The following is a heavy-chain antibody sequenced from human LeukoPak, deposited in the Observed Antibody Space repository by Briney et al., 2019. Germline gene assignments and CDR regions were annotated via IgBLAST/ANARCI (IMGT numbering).Heavy chain of an antibody. CDR3: ARPGRADAFDI. Sequence: GRSLRLSCAASGFTFSSYAMHWVRQAPGKGLEWVAVISYDGSNKYYADSVKGRFTISRDNSKNTLYLQMNSLRAEDTAVYYCARPGRADAFDIWGQGTMVTVSS. J-gene: IGHJ3*02. CDR1: GFTFSSYA. V-gene: IGHV3-30-3*01. CDR2: ISYDGSNK.